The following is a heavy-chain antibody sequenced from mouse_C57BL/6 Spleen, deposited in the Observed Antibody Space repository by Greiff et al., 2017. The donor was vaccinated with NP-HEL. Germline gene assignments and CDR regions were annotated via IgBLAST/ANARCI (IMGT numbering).Heavy chain of an antibody. Sequence: EVKVVESGPGMVKPSQSLSLTCTVTGYSITSGYDWHWIRHFPGNKLEWMGYISYSGSTNYNPSLKSRISITHDTSKNHFFLKLNSVTTEDTATYYCAREGYDSNYEAWFAYWGQGTLVTVSA. J-gene: IGHJ3*01. CDR3: AREGYDSNYEAWFAY. CDR1: GYSITSGYD. D-gene: IGHD2-5*01. V-gene: IGHV3-1*01. CDR2: ISYSGST.